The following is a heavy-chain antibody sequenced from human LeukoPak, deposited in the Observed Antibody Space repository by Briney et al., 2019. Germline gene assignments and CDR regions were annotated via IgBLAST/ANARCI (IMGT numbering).Heavy chain of an antibody. CDR1: GGSISSGGYY. V-gene: IGHV4-31*03. D-gene: IGHD1-26*01. CDR2: IYYSGST. Sequence: SETLSLTCTVSGGSISSGGYYWSWIRQHPGKGLEWIGYIYYSGSTYYNPSLKSRVTISVDTSKNQFSLKLSSVTAADTAVYYCARPRGIVGASFDYWGQGTLVTVSS. CDR3: ARPRGIVGASFDY. J-gene: IGHJ4*02.